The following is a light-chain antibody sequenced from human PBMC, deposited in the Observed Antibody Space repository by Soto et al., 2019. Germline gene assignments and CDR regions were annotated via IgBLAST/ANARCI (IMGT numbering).Light chain of an antibody. V-gene: IGKV3-20*01. J-gene: IGKJ4*01. Sequence: EIVLTQSPGTLSLSPGERATLSCRASQTVSSSYLAWYQQKPGQAPRLVIYGASSRATGIPDRFSGSGSGTDFTLTISRLEPEDFAVYYCQQYGSSPRFGGGTKVEIK. CDR3: QQYGSSPR. CDR2: GAS. CDR1: QTVSSSY.